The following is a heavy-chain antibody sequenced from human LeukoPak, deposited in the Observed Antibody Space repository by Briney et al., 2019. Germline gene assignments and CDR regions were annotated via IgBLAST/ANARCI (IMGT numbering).Heavy chain of an antibody. CDR2: ISSSGSTI. V-gene: IGHV3-11*01. D-gene: IGHD2-8*02. Sequence: GGSLRLSCAASGFTFSDYYMSGIRQAPGKGLDGVSYISSSGSTIYYADSVKGRFTISSDNAKNSLYLQMNSLRAEDTAVYYCARDHNTEGTGYWGQGTLVTVSS. J-gene: IGHJ4*02. CDR3: ARDHNTEGTGY. CDR1: GFTFSDYY.